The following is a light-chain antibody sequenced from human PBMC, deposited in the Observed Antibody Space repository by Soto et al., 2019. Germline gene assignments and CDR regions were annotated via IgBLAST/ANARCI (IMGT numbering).Light chain of an antibody. CDR1: SSDIGGYNY. Sequence: QSALTQPASVSGSPGRSITISCSGTSSDIGGYNYVSWYQQHPGKAPKLMIYEVNKRPSGVPDRFSGSKSGNTASLTVSGLQAEDEADYYCSSYAGSSNVFGTGTKVTVL. J-gene: IGLJ1*01. CDR2: EVN. CDR3: SSYAGSSNV. V-gene: IGLV2-8*01.